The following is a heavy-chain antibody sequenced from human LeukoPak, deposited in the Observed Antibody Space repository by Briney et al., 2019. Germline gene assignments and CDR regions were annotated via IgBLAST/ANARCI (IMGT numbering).Heavy chain of an antibody. D-gene: IGHD3-22*01. J-gene: IGHJ6*03. CDR1: GFTFSSSW. V-gene: IGHV3-30*18. CDR2: ISYDGSNK. Sequence: GGSLRLSCAASGFTFSSSWMSWVRQAPGKGLEWVAVISYDGSNKYYADSVKGRFTISRDNSKNTLHLQMNSLRAEDTAVYYCAKDQYYYDSSGYYPHYYYYYMDVWGKGTTVTVSS. CDR3: AKDQYYYDSSGYYPHYYYYYMDV.